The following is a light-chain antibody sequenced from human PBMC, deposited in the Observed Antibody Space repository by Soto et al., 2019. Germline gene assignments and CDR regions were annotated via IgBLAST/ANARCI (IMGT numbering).Light chain of an antibody. CDR1: QSVSSY. CDR3: RQRSNWPPYT. V-gene: IGKV3-11*01. CDR2: DAS. J-gene: IGKJ2*01. Sequence: EIVLTQSPATLSLSPGERATLSCRASQSVSSYLAWYQQKPGQARRLLIYDASNRAAGIPARFSGSGSGTDFTPTISSLEPEDFAVYYCRQRSNWPPYTFGQGTKLEIK.